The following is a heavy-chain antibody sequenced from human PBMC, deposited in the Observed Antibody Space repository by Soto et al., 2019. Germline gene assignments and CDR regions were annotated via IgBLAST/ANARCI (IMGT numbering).Heavy chain of an antibody. CDR1: GGSVSSGSYY. D-gene: IGHD3-22*01. J-gene: IGHJ4*02. CDR2: IYYSGST. CDR3: ASRVDYDSSGSYFDY. Sequence: SETLSLTCTVSGGSVSSGSYYWSWIRQPPGKGLEWIGYIYYSGSTNYNPSLKSRVTISVDTSKNQFSLKLSSVTAADTAVYYCASRVDYDSSGSYFDYWGQGTLVTVSS. V-gene: IGHV4-61*01.